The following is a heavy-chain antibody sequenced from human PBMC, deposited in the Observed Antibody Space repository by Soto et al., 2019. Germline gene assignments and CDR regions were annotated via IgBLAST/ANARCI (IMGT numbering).Heavy chain of an antibody. CDR1: EFTFMNYD. D-gene: IGHD1-1*01. CDR3: VRMASSGTLNWFDP. CDR2: MNPNSGNT. J-gene: IGHJ5*02. Sequence: SVEVSVRASEFTFMNYDISWVRQATGQGLEWMGWMNPNSGNTGYALKFQGRVSMTRNTSIYTVYLELSSLASDDTAVYYCVRMASSGTLNWFDPWGQGTLVTVSS. V-gene: IGHV1-8*01.